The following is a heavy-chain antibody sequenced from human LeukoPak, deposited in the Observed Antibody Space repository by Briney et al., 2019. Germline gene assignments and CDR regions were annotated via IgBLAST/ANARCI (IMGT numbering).Heavy chain of an antibody. Sequence: ASVKVSCKASGYTFTSYDINWVRQATGQGLEWMGWMNPNSGNTGYAQRFQGRVTMTRNTSISTAYMELSSLRSEDTAVYYRARGMVVTAIRIPYYYYYMDVWGKGTTVTVSS. CDR2: MNPNSGNT. D-gene: IGHD2-21*02. CDR1: GYTFTSYD. CDR3: ARGMVVTAIRIPYYYYYMDV. J-gene: IGHJ6*03. V-gene: IGHV1-8*01.